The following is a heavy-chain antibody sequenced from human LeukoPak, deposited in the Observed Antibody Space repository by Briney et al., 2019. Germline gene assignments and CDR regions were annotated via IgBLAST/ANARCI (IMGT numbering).Heavy chain of an antibody. Sequence: GGSLRLSCAASGFTFDDYAMHWVRQASGKGLEWVSGISWNSGSIGYADSVKGRFTISRDNAKNSLYLQMNSLRAEDTALYYCAKDVFYDSSGYYFDYWGQGTLVTVSS. CDR2: ISWNSGSI. CDR3: AKDVFYDSSGYYFDY. J-gene: IGHJ4*02. CDR1: GFTFDDYA. D-gene: IGHD3-22*01. V-gene: IGHV3-9*01.